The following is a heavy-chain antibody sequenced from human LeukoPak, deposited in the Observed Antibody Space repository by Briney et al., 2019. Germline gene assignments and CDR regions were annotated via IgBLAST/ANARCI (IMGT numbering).Heavy chain of an antibody. CDR1: GYTFTGYY. J-gene: IGHJ4*02. Sequence: ASVKVSCKASGYTFTGYYMHWVRQAPGQGLEWMGRINPNSGGTNYAQKFQGRVTMTRDTSISTAYMELSRLRSDDTAVYYCARELGEYSYAPLTYWGQGTLVTVSS. D-gene: IGHD5-18*01. V-gene: IGHV1-2*06. CDR3: ARELGEYSYAPLTY. CDR2: INPNSGGT.